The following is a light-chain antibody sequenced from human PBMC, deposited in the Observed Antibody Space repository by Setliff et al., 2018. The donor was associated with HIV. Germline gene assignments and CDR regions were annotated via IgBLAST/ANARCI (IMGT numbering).Light chain of an antibody. CDR2: EGS. CDR1: SSDVGSYDL. CDR3: CSYAGSSTK. V-gene: IGLV2-23*01. Sequence: QSVLTQPRSMSGSPGQSVTISCTGTSSDVGSYDLVSWYQQHPGKAPKLMIYEGSKRPSGVSNRFSGSKSGNTASLTISGLQADDEADYYCCSYAGSSTKFGGGTKVTVL. J-gene: IGLJ2*01.